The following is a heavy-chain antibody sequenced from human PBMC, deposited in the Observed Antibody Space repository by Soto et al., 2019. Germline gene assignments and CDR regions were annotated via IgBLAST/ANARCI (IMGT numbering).Heavy chain of an antibody. J-gene: IGHJ4*02. D-gene: IGHD5-12*01. CDR1: GYTFTSYA. V-gene: IGHV1-3*01. CDR2: INAGNGNT. Sequence: SVKVSCKASGYTFTSYAMHWVRQAPGQRLEWMGWINAGNGNTKYSQKFQGRVTITRDTSASTAYMELSSLRSEDTAVYYCARLRGSVATINKYYFDYWGQGTLVTVSS. CDR3: ARLRGSVATINKYYFDY.